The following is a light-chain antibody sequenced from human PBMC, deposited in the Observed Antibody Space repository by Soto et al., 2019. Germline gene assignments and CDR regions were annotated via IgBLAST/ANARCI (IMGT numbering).Light chain of an antibody. V-gene: IGKV3-20*01. CDR1: QSVSSSY. CDR2: GAS. CDR3: QQYGSSPRT. Sequence: EILLTQSPGTLSFAPGERSTLSCSASQSVSSSYLAWYQQKPGQAPRLLIYGASSRATGIPDRFSGSGSGTDFTLTISRLEPEDFAVYYCQQYGSSPRTFGQGTKVDIK. J-gene: IGKJ1*01.